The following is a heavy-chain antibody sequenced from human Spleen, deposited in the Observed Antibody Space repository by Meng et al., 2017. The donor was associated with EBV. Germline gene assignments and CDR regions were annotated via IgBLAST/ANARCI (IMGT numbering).Heavy chain of an antibody. CDR1: GFSLSTSEVG. D-gene: IGHD6-19*01. CDR2: IYWDDDK. V-gene: IGHV2-5*02. Sequence: TTSKDSGPTLCKPTQTLTLTCTFSGFSLSTSEVGVGWIRQPPGKALEWLAFIYWDDDKRYSPSLKSRLTIAKDTSKNQVVLTMTNMDPVDTATFYCAHSVIVAGLRAEYFDYWGQGTLVTVSS. J-gene: IGHJ4*02. CDR3: AHSVIVAGLRAEYFDY.